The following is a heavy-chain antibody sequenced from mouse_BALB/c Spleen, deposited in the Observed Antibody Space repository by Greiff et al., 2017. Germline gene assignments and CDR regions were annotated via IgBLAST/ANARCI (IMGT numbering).Heavy chain of an antibody. D-gene: IGHD1-2*01. CDR3: ARSRRGYYFDY. CDR1: GFNIKDTY. V-gene: IGHV14-3*02. CDR2: IDPANGNT. J-gene: IGHJ2*01. Sequence: EVKLQQSGAELVKPGASVKLSCTASGFNIKDTYMHWVKQRPEQGLEWIGRIDPANGNTKYDPKFQGKATITADTSSNTAYLQLSSLTSEDTAVYYCARSRRGYYFDYWAKAPLSQSPQ.